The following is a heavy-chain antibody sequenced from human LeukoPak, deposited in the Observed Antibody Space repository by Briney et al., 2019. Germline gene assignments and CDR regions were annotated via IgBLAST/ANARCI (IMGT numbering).Heavy chain of an antibody. CDR3: ARVGPYCSSTSCSRHYFDY. CDR2: IYHSGST. V-gene: IGHV4-30-2*01. D-gene: IGHD2-2*01. J-gene: IGHJ4*02. CDR1: GGSISSGGYS. Sequence: PSETLSLTCAVSGGSISSGGYSWSWIRQPPGKGLEWIGYIYHSGSTYYNPSLKSRVTISVDRSKNQFSLKLSSVTAADTAVYYCARVGPYCSSTSCSRHYFDYWGQGTLVTVSS.